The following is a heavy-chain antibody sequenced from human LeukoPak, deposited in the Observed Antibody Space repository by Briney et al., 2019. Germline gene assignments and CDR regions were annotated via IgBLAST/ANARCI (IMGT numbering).Heavy chain of an antibody. CDR2: ISSSSSYR. Sequence: PGGSLRLSCAASGFTFSSYSMNWVRQAPGKGLEWVSSISSSSSYRYYADSVKGRFTISRDNSKNTLYLQMNSLRAEDTAVYYCAKAKTWDYYDSSGYYFDYWGQGTLVTVSS. CDR3: AKAKTWDYYDSSGYYFDY. CDR1: GFTFSSYS. V-gene: IGHV3-21*04. D-gene: IGHD3-22*01. J-gene: IGHJ4*02.